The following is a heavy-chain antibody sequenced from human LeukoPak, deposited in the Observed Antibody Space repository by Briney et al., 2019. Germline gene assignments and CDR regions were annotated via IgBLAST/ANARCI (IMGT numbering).Heavy chain of an antibody. CDR3: ARQGGWYSEGGFDY. V-gene: IGHV3-7*01. CDR2: IKQDGSEK. D-gene: IGHD6-19*01. J-gene: IGHJ4*02. CDR1: GFTFSSYW. Sequence: PGGSLRLSCAASGFTFSSYWMSWVRQAPGKGLEWVANIKQDGSEKYYVDSVKGRFTISRDNAKNSLYLQMNSLRAEDTAVYYCARQGGWYSEGGFDYWGQGTLVTVSS.